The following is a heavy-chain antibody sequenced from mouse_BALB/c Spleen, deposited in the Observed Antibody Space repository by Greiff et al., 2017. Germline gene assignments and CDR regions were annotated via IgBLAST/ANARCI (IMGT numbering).Heavy chain of an antibody. V-gene: IGHV2-2*02. CDR3: ARYYAPWYFDV. Sequence: VKLVESGPGLVQPSQSLSITCTVSGFSLTSYGVHWVRQSPGKGLEWLGVIWSGGSTDYNAAFISRLSISKDNSKSQVFFKMNSLQANDTAIYYCARYYAPWYFDVWGAGTTVTVSS. D-gene: IGHD1-1*02. J-gene: IGHJ1*01. CDR1: GFSLTSYG. CDR2: IWSGGST.